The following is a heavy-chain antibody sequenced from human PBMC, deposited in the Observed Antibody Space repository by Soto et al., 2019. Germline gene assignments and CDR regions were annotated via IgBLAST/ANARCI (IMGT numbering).Heavy chain of an antibody. J-gene: IGHJ3*02. V-gene: IGHV1-69*06. CDR3: ARKGAAASWPHGFDM. Sequence: QMQLVQSGAEVKKPGSSVRVSCEASGGTHPISWVRQAPGQGLEWVGGIVPMFGGTNYAQKFQGRVTITADRTTNTVYLEMSSLRSEETAVYYCARKGAAASWPHGFDMWGQGTRVTVSS. CDR1: GGTHP. CDR2: IVPMFGGT. D-gene: IGHD2-2*01.